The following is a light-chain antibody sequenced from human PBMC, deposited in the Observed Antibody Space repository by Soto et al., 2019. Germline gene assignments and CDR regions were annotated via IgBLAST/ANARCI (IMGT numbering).Light chain of an antibody. V-gene: IGKV1-27*01. CDR2: AAS. CDR1: QGIGNY. J-gene: IGKJ1*01. CDR3: QQYGSSPPMT. Sequence: DIQMTQSPSSLSASVGDRVTITCRASQGIGNYLAWYQQRPGKVPKLLIYAASTLQSGVPSRFSGSGSGTDFTLTISRLEPEDFAVYYCQQYGSSPPMTFGQGTKVDIK.